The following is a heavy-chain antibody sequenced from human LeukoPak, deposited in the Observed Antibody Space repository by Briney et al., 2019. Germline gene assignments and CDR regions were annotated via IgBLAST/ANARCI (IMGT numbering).Heavy chain of an antibody. CDR2: ISSSSSYI. CDR3: ARSYDSSGYYNSDY. D-gene: IGHD3-22*01. Sequence: PGGSLRLSCAASGFTFSSYSMNWVRQAPGKGLEWVSSISSSSSYIYYADSMKGRFTISRDNAKNSLYLQMNGLRAEDTAVYYCARSYDSSGYYNSDYWGQGTLVTVSS. CDR1: GFTFSSYS. J-gene: IGHJ4*02. V-gene: IGHV3-21*01.